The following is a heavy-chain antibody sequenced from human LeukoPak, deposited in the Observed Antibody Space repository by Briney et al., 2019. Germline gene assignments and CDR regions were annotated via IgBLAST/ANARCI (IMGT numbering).Heavy chain of an antibody. CDR3: ARGGASSRYFDY. Sequence: PSETLSLTCTVSGGSISGHYWSWIRQPPGKGLELIGFVSYSGSTNYNPSLGGRVTISLDTSKNQFSLRLNSVTAADTAVYYCARGGASSRYFDYWGQGTLVTVSS. CDR1: GGSISGHY. V-gene: IGHV4-59*11. CDR2: VSYSGST. J-gene: IGHJ4*02. D-gene: IGHD1-26*01.